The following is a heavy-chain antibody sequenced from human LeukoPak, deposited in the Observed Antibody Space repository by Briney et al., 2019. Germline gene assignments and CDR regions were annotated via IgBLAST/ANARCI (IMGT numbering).Heavy chain of an antibody. V-gene: IGHV4-61*01. CDR3: ASYIAVAGTIDY. CDR2: IYYSGST. J-gene: IGHJ4*02. Sequence: PSQTLSLTCTVSGGSISSGYYWSWIRQPPGKGLEWIGYIYYSGSTNYNPSLKSRVTISVDTSKNQFSLKLSSVTAADTAVYYCASYIAVAGTIDYWGQGTLVTVSS. CDR1: GGSISSGYY. D-gene: IGHD6-19*01.